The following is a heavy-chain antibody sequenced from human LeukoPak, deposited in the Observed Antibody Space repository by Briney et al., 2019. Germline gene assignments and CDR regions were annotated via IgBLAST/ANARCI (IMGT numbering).Heavy chain of an antibody. D-gene: IGHD4-17*01. CDR2: IIPILGIA. CDR1: GGTFSSYA. CDR3: ARGSYGDYLNNNWFDP. Sequence: VASVKVSCKASGGTFSSYAISWVRQAPGQGLEWMGRIIPILGIANYAQKLQGRVTMTTDTSTSTAYMELRSLRSDDTAVYYCARGSYGDYLNNNWFDPWGQGTLVTVSS. J-gene: IGHJ5*02. V-gene: IGHV1-69*04.